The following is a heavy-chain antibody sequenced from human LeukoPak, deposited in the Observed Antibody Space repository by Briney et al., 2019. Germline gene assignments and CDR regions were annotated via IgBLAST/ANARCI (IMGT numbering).Heavy chain of an antibody. V-gene: IGHV4-59*01. CDR2: IYYSGST. D-gene: IGHD3-22*01. J-gene: IGHJ4*02. Sequence: PSETLSLTCTVSSDSISSYYWSWIRQPPGKGLEWIGYIYYSGSTNYNSSLKSRVTISVDTSKNQFSLKLSSVTAADTAVYYCARHYYYDSSGFFHFDYWGQGTLVTVSS. CDR1: SDSISSYY. CDR3: ARHYYYDSSGFFHFDY.